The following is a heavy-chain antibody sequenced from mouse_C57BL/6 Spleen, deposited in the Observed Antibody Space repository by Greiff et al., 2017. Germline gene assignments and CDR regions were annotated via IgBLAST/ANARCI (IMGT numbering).Heavy chain of an antibody. V-gene: IGHV1-80*01. CDR2: IYPGDGDT. D-gene: IGHD2-4*01. CDR1: GYASSSYW. CDR3: ARVIPGTGAMDY. J-gene: IGHJ4*01. Sequence: VQLQQSGAELVKPGASVKISCKASGYASSSYWMNWVKQRPGKGLEWIGQIYPGDGDTNYNGKFKGKATLTADKSSSTAYMQLSSLTSEDSAVYFCARVIPGTGAMDYWGQGTSVTVSS.